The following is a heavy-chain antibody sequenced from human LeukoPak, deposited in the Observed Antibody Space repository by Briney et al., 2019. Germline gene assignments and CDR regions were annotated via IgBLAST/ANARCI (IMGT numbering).Heavy chain of an antibody. V-gene: IGHV4-39*01. D-gene: IGHD6-13*01. CDR3: ASPGIAATGAFDC. CDR2: IYYSGST. CDR1: GGSVSSSGYY. J-gene: IGHJ4*02. Sequence: PSESLSLTCTVSGGSVSSSGYYWGWIRHPPGKGLGWIGSIYYSGSTYYNPSLKSRVSISVDTSKNQFCLNLTSVTAADTAVYFCASPGIAATGAFDCWGQGTLVTVSS.